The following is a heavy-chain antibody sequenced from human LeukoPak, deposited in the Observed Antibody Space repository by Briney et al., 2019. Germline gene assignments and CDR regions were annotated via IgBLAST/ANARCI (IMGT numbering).Heavy chain of an antibody. D-gene: IGHD2-2*01. J-gene: IGHJ3*02. CDR3: ARDCSTSCSGAFDI. Sequence: SGGSLRLSCADSGFTFSSYWMSWVRQAPGKGLEWVANIKQDGSEKYYVDSVKGRFTISRDNAKNSLYLQMNSLRAEDTAVYYCARDCSTSCSGAFDIWGQGTMVTVSS. V-gene: IGHV3-7*01. CDR2: IKQDGSEK. CDR1: GFTFSSYW.